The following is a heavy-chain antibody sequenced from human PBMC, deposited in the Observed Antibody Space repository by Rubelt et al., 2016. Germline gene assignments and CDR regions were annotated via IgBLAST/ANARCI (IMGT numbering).Heavy chain of an antibody. V-gene: IGHV4-39*01. CDR1: GGSISSSSYY. D-gene: IGHD4-17*01. J-gene: IGHJ4*02. CDR2: INYSGST. CDR3: ARRRGYGDGYFDY. Sequence: QLQLQESGPGLVKPSETLSLTCTVSGGSISSSSYYWGWIRQPPGKGLEWIGGINYSGSTYYNPSLMCVSILSVATSKTQSSRMRVCSTAAGTAVDYSARRRGYGDGYFDYWGQGTLVTVSS.